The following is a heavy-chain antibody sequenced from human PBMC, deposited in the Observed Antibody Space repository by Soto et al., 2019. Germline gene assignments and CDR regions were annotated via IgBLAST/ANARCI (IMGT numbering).Heavy chain of an antibody. CDR3: ARDPLWGTAMVLWYFDL. CDR2: ISYDGSNK. CDR1: GFTFSSYA. D-gene: IGHD5-18*01. Sequence: QVQLVESGGGVVQPGRSLRLSCAASGFTFSSYAMHWVRQAPGKGLEWVAVISYDGSNKYYADSVKGRFTISRDNSKXXLXLXXXSXRXEXXXXYXCARDPLWGTAMVLWYFDLWGRGTLVTVSS. J-gene: IGHJ2*01. V-gene: IGHV3-30-3*01.